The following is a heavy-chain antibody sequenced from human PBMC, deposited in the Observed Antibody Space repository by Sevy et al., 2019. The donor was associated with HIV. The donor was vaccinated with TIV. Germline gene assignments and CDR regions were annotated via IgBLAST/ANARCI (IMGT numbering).Heavy chain of an antibody. CDR3: ARDGGYDSRGYDLSNY. D-gene: IGHD3-22*01. CDR2: ISYDGTNT. CDR1: GFTFSTYA. V-gene: IGHV3-30-3*01. J-gene: IGHJ4*02. Sequence: GGSLRLSCAASGFTFSTYAMHWVRQAPGKGLEWVAVISYDGTNTYYADSVKGRFTISRDSSKNSLYMQMKSLRAEDTAVYYCARDGGYDSRGYDLSNYWGQGTLVTVSS.